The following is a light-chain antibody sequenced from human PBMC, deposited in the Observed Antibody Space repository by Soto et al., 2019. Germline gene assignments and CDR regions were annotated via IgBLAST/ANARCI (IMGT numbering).Light chain of an antibody. CDR1: QTVTSNY. CDR2: GAS. J-gene: IGKJ1*01. Sequence: EIVLTQSPGTLSSSPGERATLSCRASQTVTSNYLAWYQQKPGQAPRLLFFGASIRATGLPDRFSGGGSGTDSTLTISSLEPEDFAVYYCQQRSNWPPWTFGQGTKVDIK. V-gene: IGKV3D-20*02. CDR3: QQRSNWPPWT.